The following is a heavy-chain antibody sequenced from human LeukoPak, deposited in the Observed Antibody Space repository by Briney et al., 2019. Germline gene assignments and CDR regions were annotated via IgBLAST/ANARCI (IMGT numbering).Heavy chain of an antibody. CDR3: ATSYSAHY. CDR2: INPNSGGT. CDR1: GYTFTGYY. V-gene: IGHV1-2*06. J-gene: IGHJ4*02. D-gene: IGHD1-26*01. Sequence: ASVKVSCKASGYTFTGYYMHWVRQAPGQGLEWIGRINPNSGGTNYAQKFQGRVTMTRDTSIRTAYMELSRLKSDDTAVYYCATSYSAHYWGQGTLVTVSS.